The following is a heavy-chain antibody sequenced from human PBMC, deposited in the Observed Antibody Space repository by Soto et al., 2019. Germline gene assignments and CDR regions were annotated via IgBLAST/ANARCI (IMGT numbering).Heavy chain of an antibody. CDR1: GFTFSSYW. CDR3: VRGAVPAATPVDY. J-gene: IGHJ4*02. Sequence: EVQLVESGGGLVQPGGSLRLSCAASGFTFSSYWMHWVRQAPGKGLVWVARITSDGSSTMYADSVKGRFTISRDNAKNALYLQMNSVRDEDTAVYYCVRGAVPAATPVDYWGQGNLVTVSS. CDR2: ITSDGSST. V-gene: IGHV3-74*03. D-gene: IGHD2-2*02.